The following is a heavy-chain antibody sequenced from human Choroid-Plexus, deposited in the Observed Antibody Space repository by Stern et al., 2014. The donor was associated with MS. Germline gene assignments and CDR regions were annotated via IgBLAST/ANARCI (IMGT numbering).Heavy chain of an antibody. CDR2: IRNKANSYTT. CDR3: VRVSGSNGSDF. V-gene: IGHV3-72*01. J-gene: IGHJ4*02. Sequence: EVQLVQSGGGLVQPGGSLRLSCVASGFTLSDHYMDWVRQAPGKGLEWVGRIRNKANSYTTQYAASVKGRFVISRDDSKNSLYLQMNSLKSEDTAVYYCVRVSGSNGSDFWGQGTLVAVSS. CDR1: GFTLSDHY. D-gene: IGHD6-19*01.